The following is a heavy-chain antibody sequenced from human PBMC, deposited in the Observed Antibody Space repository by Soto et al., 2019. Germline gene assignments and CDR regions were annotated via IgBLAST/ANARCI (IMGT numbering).Heavy chain of an antibody. CDR2: IIPILGIA. Sequence: QVQLVQSGAEVKKPGSSVKVSCKASGGTFSSYTISWVRQAPGQGLEWMGRIIPILGIANYAQKFQGRVTSTADKSTSTAYMELSSLRSEDTDVYYCARNRRLTTVTTPLDYWGQGTLVTVSS. J-gene: IGHJ4*02. CDR3: ARNRRLTTVTTPLDY. CDR1: GGTFSSYT. V-gene: IGHV1-69*02. D-gene: IGHD4-17*01.